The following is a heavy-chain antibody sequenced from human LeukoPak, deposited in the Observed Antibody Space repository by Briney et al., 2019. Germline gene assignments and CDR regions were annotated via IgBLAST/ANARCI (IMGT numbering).Heavy chain of an antibody. CDR2: ISGSGGST. Sequence: GGSPRLSCAASGFTFSSYAMSWVRQAPGKGLGWVSAISGSGGSTYYADSVKGRFTISRDNSKNTLYPQMNSLRAEDTAVYYCAKAQPPITMIVVVTYFDPWGQGTLVTVSS. J-gene: IGHJ5*02. V-gene: IGHV3-23*01. CDR3: AKAQPPITMIVVVTYFDP. CDR1: GFTFSSYA. D-gene: IGHD3-22*01.